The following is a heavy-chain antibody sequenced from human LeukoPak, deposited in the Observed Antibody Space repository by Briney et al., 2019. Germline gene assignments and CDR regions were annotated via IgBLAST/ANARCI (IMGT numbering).Heavy chain of an antibody. CDR1: GGSISSYY. CDR3: ARQSISGSSLSYFDY. J-gene: IGHJ4*02. Sequence: SETLSLTCTVSGGSISSYYWSWIRQPPGKGLEWIGNIYDSGSTNYNPSLKSRVTISVDTSKNQCSLKLSSVTAANTAVYYCARQSISGSSLSYFDYWGQGTLVNVSS. V-gene: IGHV4-59*01. CDR2: IYDSGST. D-gene: IGHD3-22*01.